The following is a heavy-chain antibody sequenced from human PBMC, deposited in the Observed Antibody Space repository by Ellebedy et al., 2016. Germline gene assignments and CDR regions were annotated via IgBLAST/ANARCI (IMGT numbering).Heavy chain of an antibody. V-gene: IGHV3-13*05. CDR1: RFTFSSYD. CDR3: ARDSWGGLDY. D-gene: IGHD1-26*01. J-gene: IGHJ4*02. Sequence: GESLKISCAASRFTFSSYDMHWVRQATGKGLEWVSAIGTAGDPYYPGSVKGRYTISRENAKNSLYLQMNSLRAGDTAVYYCARDSWGGLDYWGQGTLVTVSS. CDR2: IGTAGDP.